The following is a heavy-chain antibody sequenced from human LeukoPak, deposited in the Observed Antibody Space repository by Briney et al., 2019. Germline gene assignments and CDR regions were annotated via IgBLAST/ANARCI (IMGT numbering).Heavy chain of an antibody. V-gene: IGHV3-48*04. Sequence: PGGSLRLSCAASGFTFSSYSMNWVRQAPGKGLEWVSYISSSSSTIYYADSVKGRFTISWDNAKKSLYLQMNSLRAEDTAVYYCARSGKIYFDWLLDYWGQGTLVTVSS. CDR1: GFTFSSYS. CDR3: ARSGKIYFDWLLDY. CDR2: ISSSSSTI. J-gene: IGHJ4*02. D-gene: IGHD3-9*01.